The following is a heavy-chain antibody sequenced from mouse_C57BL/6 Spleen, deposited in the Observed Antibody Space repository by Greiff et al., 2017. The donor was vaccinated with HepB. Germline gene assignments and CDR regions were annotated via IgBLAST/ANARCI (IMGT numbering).Heavy chain of an antibody. D-gene: IGHD6-1*01. CDR1: GYTFTSYW. V-gene: IGHV1-50*01. Sequence: QVQLQQPGAELVKPGASVKLSCKASGYTFTSYWMQWVKQRPGQGLEWIGEIDPSDSYTNYNQKFKGKATLTVDTSSSTAYMQLSSLTSEDSAVYYCAREAGSADWGKGTLGTVSA. CDR3: AREAGSAD. CDR2: IDPSDSYT. J-gene: IGHJ3*01.